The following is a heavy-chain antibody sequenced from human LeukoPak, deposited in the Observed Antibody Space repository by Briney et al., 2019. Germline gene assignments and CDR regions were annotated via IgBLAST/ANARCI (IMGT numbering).Heavy chain of an antibody. D-gene: IGHD2-15*01. CDR2: IFYSGST. CDR1: GGSISSGDYY. V-gene: IGHV4-61*08. J-gene: IGHJ4*02. Sequence: PSETLSLTCTVSGGSISSGDYYWSWIRQPPGKGLQWIGYIFYSGSTNYSPSLKSRVTISVDTSKNQFSLKLSSVTAADTAVYYCARTDCTGGSCHSDYWGQGTLVTVSS. CDR3: ARTDCTGGSCHSDY.